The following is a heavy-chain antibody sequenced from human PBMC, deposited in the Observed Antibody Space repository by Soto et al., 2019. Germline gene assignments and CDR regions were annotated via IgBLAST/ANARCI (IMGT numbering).Heavy chain of an antibody. Sequence: XSVKDSFKASGYTFFTYDISWVRQAPGQGLEWMGWISTYSGDTKYAQKFQGRVTMTTDTSTTTAYLELRSLRSDDTAVYYCARHHGPTTSENWFDHWGQGSLVTVSS. J-gene: IGHJ5*02. CDR1: GYTFFTYD. D-gene: IGHD5-12*01. CDR2: ISTYSGDT. V-gene: IGHV1-18*01. CDR3: ARHHGPTTSENWFDH.